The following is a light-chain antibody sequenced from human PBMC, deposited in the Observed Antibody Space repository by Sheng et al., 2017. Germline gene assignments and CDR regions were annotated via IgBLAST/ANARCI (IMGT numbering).Light chain of an antibody. V-gene: IGKV1-39*01. CDR2: DAS. CDR1: GVLAP. CDR3: QQSYGNPPT. Sequence: DIQITQSPSSLSASVGETESPSLAGLVGVLAPFLNWYQQRPGETPELLIYDASVLHSGVPSRFSGSRSGTEXTLTLTNLQPEDFATYICQQSYGNPPTFGPGTKV. J-gene: IGKJ3*01.